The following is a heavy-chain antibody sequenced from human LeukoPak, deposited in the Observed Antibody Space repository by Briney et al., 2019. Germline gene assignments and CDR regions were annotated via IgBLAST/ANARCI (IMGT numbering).Heavy chain of an antibody. J-gene: IGHJ1*01. CDR1: GGSMSGYF. CDR2: IYYSGST. Sequence: SETLSLTCTVSGGSMSGYFWSWIRQPPGKGLEWIGCIYYSGSTNYNPSLKSRVIISVDTSKNQFSLKLSSVTAADAAVYYCARSITSSWYGDFQHWGQGTLVTVSS. D-gene: IGHD6-13*01. CDR3: ARSITSSWYGDFQH. V-gene: IGHV4-59*01.